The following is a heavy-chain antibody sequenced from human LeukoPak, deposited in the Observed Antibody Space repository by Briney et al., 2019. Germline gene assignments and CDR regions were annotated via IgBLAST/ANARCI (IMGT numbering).Heavy chain of an antibody. Sequence: GESLKISCKGSGDGFTDTYIGWVRQVVWKVLEWMGIIYHDGSDTRYSPSFEGQVTISVDHSIRTAYLQWTSLKTSDTAMYYCARFLHGNSLDYWGQGALVTVSS. CDR1: GDGFTDTY. CDR2: IYHDGSDT. V-gene: IGHV5-51*01. D-gene: IGHD1-7*01. CDR3: ARFLHGNSLDY. J-gene: IGHJ4*02.